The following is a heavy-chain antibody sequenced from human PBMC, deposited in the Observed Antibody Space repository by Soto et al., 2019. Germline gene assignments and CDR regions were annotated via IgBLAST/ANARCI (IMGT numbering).Heavy chain of an antibody. CDR1: GGSISSYY. CDR2: IYYSGST. CDR3: ARVLSWASYYDFWSGYYNYYYYGMDV. Sequence: SETLSLTCTVSGGSISSYYWSWIRQPPGKGLEWIGYIYYSGSTNYTPSLKSRVTISVDTSKNQFSLKLSSVTAADTAVYYCARVLSWASYYDFWSGYYNYYYYGMDVWGQGTTVTVSS. D-gene: IGHD3-3*01. J-gene: IGHJ6*02. V-gene: IGHV4-59*01.